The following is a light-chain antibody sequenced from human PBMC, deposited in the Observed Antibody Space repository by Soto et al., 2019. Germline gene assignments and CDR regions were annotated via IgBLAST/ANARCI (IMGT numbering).Light chain of an antibody. CDR3: QQANSFPLT. CDR1: QGISRW. CDR2: SAS. V-gene: IGKV1-12*01. J-gene: IGKJ3*01. Sequence: DIQMTQLPSSMSASVGDRVTITCRASQGISRWLAWYHQKPGKGPNLLIYSASTLHSGVPSRFSGSGSGTYFTLTISSLQPEDFGTYYCQQANSFPLTFGPGTKVDMK.